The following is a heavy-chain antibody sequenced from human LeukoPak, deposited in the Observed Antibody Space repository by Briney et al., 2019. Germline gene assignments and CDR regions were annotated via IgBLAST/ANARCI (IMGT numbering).Heavy chain of an antibody. CDR1: GFPFGSYV. CDR3: ARGPSGYSLYYFDY. V-gene: IGHV3-23*01. J-gene: IGHJ4*02. CDR2: ISGSGGST. D-gene: IGHD3-3*01. Sequence: GGSLRLSCEGSGFPFGSYVMSWVRQAPGKGLEWVSAISGSGGSTYYADSVKGRFTISRDNSKNTLYLQMNSLRAEDTAVYYCARGPSGYSLYYFDYWGQGTLVTVSS.